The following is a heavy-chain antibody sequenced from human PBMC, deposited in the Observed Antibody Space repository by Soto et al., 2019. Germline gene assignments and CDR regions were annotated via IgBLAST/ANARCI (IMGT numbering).Heavy chain of an antibody. V-gene: IGHV3-15*01. CDR1: GFTFSNAW. CDR2: IKSKTDGGTT. CDR3: TTDRNVLLWFGELSVDY. Sequence: LRLSCAASGFTFSNAWMSWVRQAPGKGLEWVGRIKSKTDGGTTDYAAPVKGRFTISRDDSKNTLYLQMNSLKTEDTAVYYCTTDRNVLLWFGELSVDYWGQGTLVTVPS. J-gene: IGHJ4*02. D-gene: IGHD3-10*01.